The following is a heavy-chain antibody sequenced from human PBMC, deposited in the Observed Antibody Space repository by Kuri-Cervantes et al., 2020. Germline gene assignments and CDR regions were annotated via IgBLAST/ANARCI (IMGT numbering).Heavy chain of an antibody. V-gene: IGHV3-33*08. CDR2: IWYDGSNK. J-gene: IGHJ5*02. CDR3: VRDEGDSFWSGSPCWFDP. D-gene: IGHD3-3*01. Sequence: GGSLRLSCAASGFTFSSYGMHWVRQAPGKGLEWVAVIWYDGSNKYYADSVKGRFTISRDNAKNSLYLQMNSLRAEDTAVYYCVRDEGDSFWSGSPCWFDPWGQGALVTVSS. CDR1: GFTFSSYG.